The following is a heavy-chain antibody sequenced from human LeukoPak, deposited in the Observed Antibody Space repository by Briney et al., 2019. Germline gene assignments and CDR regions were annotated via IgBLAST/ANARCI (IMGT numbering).Heavy chain of an antibody. J-gene: IGHJ4*02. CDR2: IKQDGSEK. Sequence: QAGGSLSLSCAASGFTLSSHWMNWVRQAPGKGLEWVANIKQDGSEKYYVDSVKGRFTISRDNAKNSLYLQMNSLRADDTAVYYCARDHTVGQWPTHFDYWGQGTLVTVSS. CDR1: GFTLSSHW. D-gene: IGHD6-19*01. V-gene: IGHV3-7*01. CDR3: ARDHTVGQWPTHFDY.